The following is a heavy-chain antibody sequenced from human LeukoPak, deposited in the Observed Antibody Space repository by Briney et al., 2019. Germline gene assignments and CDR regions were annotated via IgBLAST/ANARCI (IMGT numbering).Heavy chain of an antibody. Sequence: SETLSLTCAVSGGSISSSNWWSWVRQPPGKGLEWIGEIYYSGSTNYNPSLKSRVTISVDKSKNQFSLKLSSVTAADTAVYYCARNTAAAVFSPLSYYMDVWGKGTTVTVSS. V-gene: IGHV4-4*02. CDR3: ARNTAAAVFSPLSYYMDV. J-gene: IGHJ6*03. CDR2: IYYSGST. D-gene: IGHD2-2*01. CDR1: GGSISSSNW.